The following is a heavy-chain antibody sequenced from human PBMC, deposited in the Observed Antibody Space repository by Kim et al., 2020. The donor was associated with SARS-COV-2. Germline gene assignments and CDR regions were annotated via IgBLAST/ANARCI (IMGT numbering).Heavy chain of an antibody. V-gene: IGHV4-39*01. J-gene: IGHJ4*02. D-gene: IGHD5-12*01. CDR3: ARQSRATITPDYFDN. Sequence: KPTLKSQLTIPLDTSKNQFSLKLNSVSAADTAVYYCARQSRATITPDYFDNWGQGTLVTVSS.